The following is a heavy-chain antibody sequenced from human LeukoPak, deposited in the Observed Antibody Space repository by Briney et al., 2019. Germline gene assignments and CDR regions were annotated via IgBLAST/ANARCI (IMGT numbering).Heavy chain of an antibody. V-gene: IGHV3-9*01. CDR3: ATLPYYYDSSGSYYFDY. CDR1: GFLFDDYA. Sequence: PGGSLRLSCAASGFLFDDYAMHWVRQAPGKGLEWVSSISWNSGGIAYVDSVKGRFTISRDNSKNTLYLQMNSLRVEDTAVYYCATLPYYYDSSGSYYFDYWGQGTLVTVSS. D-gene: IGHD3-22*01. J-gene: IGHJ4*02. CDR2: ISWNSGGI.